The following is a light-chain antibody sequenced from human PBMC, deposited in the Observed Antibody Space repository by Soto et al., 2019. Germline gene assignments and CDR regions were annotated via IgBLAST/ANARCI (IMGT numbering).Light chain of an antibody. CDR1: QSISSY. Sequence: DIQMTQSPSSLSASVGDRVTITCRASQSISSYLNWYQQRLGKAPKVLIYASSSLQSGVPSRFSGSGSGTDFTLTISSLQPEDFATYYCQQSYSAPLTFGGGTKVEIK. CDR3: QQSYSAPLT. V-gene: IGKV1-39*01. CDR2: ASS. J-gene: IGKJ4*01.